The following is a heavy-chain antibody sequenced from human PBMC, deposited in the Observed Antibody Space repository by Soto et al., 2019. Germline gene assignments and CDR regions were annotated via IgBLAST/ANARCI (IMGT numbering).Heavy chain of an antibody. CDR2: VYHTGRT. D-gene: IGHD3-3*01. Sequence: SETLSLTCTVSGGSFKSGSYSWGWIRQPPGKGLEWIGYVYHTGRTSYNPSLKSRVSISMDTSKNQFSLNLVSVTAADTAVYFCARDFAYFDSWGQGTLVTVSS. CDR1: GGSFKSGSYS. J-gene: IGHJ4*02. V-gene: IGHV4-61*01. CDR3: ARDFAYFDS.